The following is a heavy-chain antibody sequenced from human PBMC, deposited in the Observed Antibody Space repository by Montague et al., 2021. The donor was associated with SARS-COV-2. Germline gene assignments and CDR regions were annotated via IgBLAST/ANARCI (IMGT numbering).Heavy chain of an antibody. V-gene: IGHV4-34*01. J-gene: IGHJ6*02. CDR1: GGSFRGYY. CDR3: ARVRYCGSGTSFGMDV. Sequence: SETLSLTCAVYGGSFRGYYWSWIRKPPGKGLEWIGEINHSGSTNYNPYLKSRVTIAVDTYKNKFSLKLSSVTAADTAVYYCARVRYCGSGTSFGMDVWGQGTTVTVSS. D-gene: IGHD3-10*01. CDR2: INHSGST.